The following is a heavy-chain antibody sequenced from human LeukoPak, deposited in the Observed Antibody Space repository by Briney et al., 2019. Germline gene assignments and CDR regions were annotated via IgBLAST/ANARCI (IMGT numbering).Heavy chain of an antibody. CDR1: GGSVSSGSYY. V-gene: IGHV4-61*01. CDR2: IHYSGST. CDR3: ARRGSGSHSWFDP. Sequence: PSETLSLTCTVSGGSVSSGSYYWSWIRQPPGKGLEWIGSIHYSGSTDYNPSLKSRVTISVDMSKNQSSLKLSSVTAADTAVYYCARRGSGSHSWFDPWGQGTLVTVSS. D-gene: IGHD3-10*01. J-gene: IGHJ5*02.